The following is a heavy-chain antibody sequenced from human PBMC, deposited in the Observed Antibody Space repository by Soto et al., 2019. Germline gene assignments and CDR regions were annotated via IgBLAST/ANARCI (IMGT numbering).Heavy chain of an antibody. CDR1: GGSISNYY. D-gene: IGHD5-18*01. V-gene: IGHV4-59*01. J-gene: IGHJ4*02. CDR3: ARDHPHSYGVYYFDY. CDR2: IYSSGST. Sequence: SETLSLTCTVSGGSISNYYWSWIRQPPGKGLEWIGYIYSSGSTHYNPSLQSRVTISIDTSKNQVSLKVNSVAAADTAVYYCARDHPHSYGVYYFDYWGQGTPVTVS.